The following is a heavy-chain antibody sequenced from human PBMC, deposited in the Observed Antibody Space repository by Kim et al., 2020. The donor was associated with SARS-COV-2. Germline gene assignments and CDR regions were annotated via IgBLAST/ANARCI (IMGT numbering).Heavy chain of an antibody. CDR2: IGSSGNII. J-gene: IGHJ4*02. CDR3: ARDHNWGFDY. V-gene: IGHV3-48*04. D-gene: IGHD7-27*01. Sequence: GGSLRLSCAASGFTYSTYSMNWVRQAPGKGLEWISYIGSSGNIIYYADSVKGRFTISRDNAKNSLNLQMNSLRAEDTAVYYCARDHNWGFDYWGQGTLVTVSS. CDR1: GFTYSTYS.